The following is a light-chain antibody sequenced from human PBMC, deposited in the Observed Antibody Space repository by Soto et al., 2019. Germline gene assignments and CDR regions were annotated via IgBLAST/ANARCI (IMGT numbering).Light chain of an antibody. J-gene: IGKJ3*01. V-gene: IGKV3-11*01. CDR1: QTISNY. CDR2: DAS. Sequence: EILLTQSPATLSLSAGSRATLSCRAGQTISNYLAWYQQKPGQAPRLLIYDASNRATDIPARFSGSGYGTDFTLTISSLDPDEFAVYYCQHGRAFGPGTKV. CDR3: QHGRA.